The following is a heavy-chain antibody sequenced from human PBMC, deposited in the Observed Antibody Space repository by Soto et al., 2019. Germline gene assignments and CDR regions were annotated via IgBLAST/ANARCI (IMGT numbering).Heavy chain of an antibody. Sequence: GGSLRLSCAASGFTFSSNAMHWVRQVPGKGLEWVAVISYDGSNQYYADSVKGRFTISRDNSKNTLYLQITGLRAEDTAVYYCARGWPRIVGPTRFEYWGLGTLVTVSS. CDR3: ARGWPRIVGPTRFEY. CDR2: ISYDGSNQ. CDR1: GFTFSSNA. J-gene: IGHJ4*02. D-gene: IGHD1-26*01. V-gene: IGHV3-30-3*01.